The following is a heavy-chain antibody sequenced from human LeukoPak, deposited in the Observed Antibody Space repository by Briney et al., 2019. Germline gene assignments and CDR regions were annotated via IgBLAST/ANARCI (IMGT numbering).Heavy chain of an antibody. D-gene: IGHD3-3*01. Sequence: ASVKVSCKTSGYTFTSYYMHWVRQAPGQGLEWMGIINPSGDTTNYAQKFQGRVTMTRDTSTSTVYMVLSSLRSEDTAVYYCARQGAPWSGYAEYLQHWGQGTLVSVSS. CDR1: GYTFTSYY. CDR3: ARQGAPWSGYAEYLQH. CDR2: INPSGDTT. J-gene: IGHJ1*01. V-gene: IGHV1-46*01.